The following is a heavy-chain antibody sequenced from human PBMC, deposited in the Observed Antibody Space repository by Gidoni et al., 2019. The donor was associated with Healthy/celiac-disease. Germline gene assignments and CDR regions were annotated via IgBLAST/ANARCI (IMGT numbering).Heavy chain of an antibody. CDR3: ARSQNSYGSVLPTFYYYGMDV. D-gene: IGHD5-18*01. CDR2: ISYDGSNK. CDR1: GFTFSSYA. Sequence: QVQLVESGGGVVQPGRSLRLSCAASGFTFSSYAMHWVRQAPGKGLEWLAVISYDGSNKYYADSVKGRFTISRDNSKNTLYLQMNSLRAEDTAVYYCARSQNSYGSVLPTFYYYGMDVWGQGTTVTVSS. V-gene: IGHV3-30-3*01. J-gene: IGHJ6*02.